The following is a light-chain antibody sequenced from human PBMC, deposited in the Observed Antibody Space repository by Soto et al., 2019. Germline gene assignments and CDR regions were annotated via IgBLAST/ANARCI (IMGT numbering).Light chain of an antibody. CDR2: DVT. J-gene: IGLJ3*02. CDR1: SSDVGGHNY. CDR3: SSYTSSITLV. V-gene: IGLV2-14*03. Sequence: QSALTQPASVSGSPGQSITISCTGTSSDVGGHNYVSWYQQHPGKAPKLMIYDVTNRPSGDSDRFSGSKSGNTASLTISGLQAEDEADYYCSSYTSSITLVFGGGTKVTVL.